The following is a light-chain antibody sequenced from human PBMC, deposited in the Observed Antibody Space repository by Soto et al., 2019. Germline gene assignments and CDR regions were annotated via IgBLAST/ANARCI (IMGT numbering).Light chain of an antibody. CDR2: LNSDGSH. CDR1: SGHSSYA. Sequence: QLVLTQWPSASASLGASVKLTCNLSSGHSSYAIAWHQQQPEKGPRYLMKLNSDGSHSKGDGIPDRFSGSSSGAERSLTISSLQSEDEAEYYCQTWGTGIPCVFGGGTKLNVL. CDR3: QTWGTGIPCV. J-gene: IGLJ3*02. V-gene: IGLV4-69*01.